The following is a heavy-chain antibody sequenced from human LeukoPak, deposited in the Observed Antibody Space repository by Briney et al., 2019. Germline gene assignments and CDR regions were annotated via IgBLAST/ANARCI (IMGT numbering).Heavy chain of an antibody. D-gene: IGHD3-3*01. CDR3: ARDLGYDFWSGYSAFDI. J-gene: IGHJ3*02. CDR1: GGSISSYY. CDR2: IYTSGST. Sequence: SETLSLTCTVSGGSISSYYWSLIRQPAGKGLEWIGRIYTSGSTNYNPSLKSRVTMAVDTSKNQFSLKLSSVTAADTAVYYCARDLGYDFWSGYSAFDIWGQGTMVTVSS. V-gene: IGHV4-4*07.